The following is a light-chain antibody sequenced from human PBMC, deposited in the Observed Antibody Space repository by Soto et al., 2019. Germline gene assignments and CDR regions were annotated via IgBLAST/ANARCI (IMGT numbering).Light chain of an antibody. J-gene: IGKJ4*01. CDR3: QQFSSYPLT. CDR1: QTVRNNY. Sequence: EFVLTQSAVTLSLSPGERATLSCMASQTVRNNYLAWYQQKPGQAPRLLIYDASSRATGIPDRFSGGGSGTDFTLTISRLEPEDFAVYYCQQFSSYPLTFGGGTKVDIK. V-gene: IGKV3-20*01. CDR2: DAS.